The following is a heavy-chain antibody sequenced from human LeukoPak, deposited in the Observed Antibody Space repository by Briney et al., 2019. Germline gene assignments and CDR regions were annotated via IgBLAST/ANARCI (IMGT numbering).Heavy chain of an antibody. CDR3: ARADYDFWSGYSSYMDV. J-gene: IGHJ6*02. V-gene: IGHV4-39*07. CDR1: GGSISSSSYY. CDR2: IYYSGST. D-gene: IGHD3-3*01. Sequence: SVTLSLTCTVSGGSISSSSYYWGWIRQPPGKGLEWIGSIYYSGSTYYNPSLKSRVTISVDTSKNQFSLKLSSVTAADTAVYYCARADYDFWSGYSSYMDVWGQGTTVTVSS.